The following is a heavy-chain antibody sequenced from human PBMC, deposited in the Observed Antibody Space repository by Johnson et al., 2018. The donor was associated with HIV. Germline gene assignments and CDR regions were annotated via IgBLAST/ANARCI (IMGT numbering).Heavy chain of an antibody. V-gene: IGHV3-7*01. Sequence: EQLVESGGGLVQPGGSLRLSCAASGFTFSSYWMSWVRQAPGKGLEWVANIKQDGSEKYYVDSVKGRFTISRDNAKNSLYLQMKSLSAEDTAVYYCARVRAAAVSDAFDIWGQGTMVTVSS. D-gene: IGHD6-13*01. CDR1: GFTFSSYW. J-gene: IGHJ3*02. CDR2: IKQDGSEK. CDR3: ARVRAAAVSDAFDI.